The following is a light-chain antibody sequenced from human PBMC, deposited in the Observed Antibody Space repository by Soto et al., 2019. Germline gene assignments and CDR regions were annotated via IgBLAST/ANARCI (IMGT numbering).Light chain of an antibody. CDR3: QQYQSYSKT. V-gene: IGKV1-5*01. J-gene: IGKJ1*01. CDR1: QSISSW. Sequence: DIQMTQSPSTLSASVGDRVTITCRASQSISSWLAWYQQKPGKAPKVLIYDASSLESGVPSRFSGSGFGTEFTLTNTRLQPDDFATYYCQQYQSYSKTFGQGTRWIS. CDR2: DAS.